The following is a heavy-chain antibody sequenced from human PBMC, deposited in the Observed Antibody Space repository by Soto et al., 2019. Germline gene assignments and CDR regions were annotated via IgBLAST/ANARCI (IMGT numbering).Heavy chain of an antibody. J-gene: IGHJ4*02. CDR3: ARGSGLGY. Sequence: EVQVVESGGGLVQPGGSLRLSCAASGFTFSSDWMSWVRQAPGKGLEWVANIKQDGSERNYVDSVKGRFTISRDNAKNSLYLQMNSLRDEDTAVYYCARGSGLGYWGQGTLVTVSS. V-gene: IGHV3-7*04. CDR2: IKQDGSER. CDR1: GFTFSSDW. D-gene: IGHD3-22*01.